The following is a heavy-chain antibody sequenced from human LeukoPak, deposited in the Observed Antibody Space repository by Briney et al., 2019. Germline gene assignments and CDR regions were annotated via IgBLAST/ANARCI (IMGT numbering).Heavy chain of an antibody. V-gene: IGHV1-2*02. Sequence: ASVNVSCKASAYTFTGYYMNWVRQAPGQVLEWQGSNHANTGCTKLAQSFQGRVTMTRDTSISTAYMELSRLRSEDTAVYYCARVEDGLNDAFDIWGQGTMVTVSA. CDR2: NHANTGCT. CDR3: ARVEDGLNDAFDI. D-gene: IGHD5-24*01. CDR1: AYTFTGYY. J-gene: IGHJ3*02.